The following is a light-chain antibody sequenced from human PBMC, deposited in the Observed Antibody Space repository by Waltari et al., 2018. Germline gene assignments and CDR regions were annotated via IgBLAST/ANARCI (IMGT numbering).Light chain of an antibody. V-gene: IGLV2-23*03. J-gene: IGLJ2*01. CDR2: EGN. CDR3: CSNVGSSVF. Sequence: QSALTQPDSVSGSPGQSSTISCTGFNSNVGSYNLVSWYQKHPGQAPKLLIYEGNRRPSGVSNRFSGSKSGNTASLTLSGLQAEDEADYYCCSNVGSSVFFGGGTKLTVL. CDR1: NSNVGSYNL.